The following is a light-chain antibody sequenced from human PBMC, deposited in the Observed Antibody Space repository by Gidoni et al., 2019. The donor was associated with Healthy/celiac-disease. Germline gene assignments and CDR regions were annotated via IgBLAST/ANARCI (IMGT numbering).Light chain of an antibody. CDR1: QSISSW. Sequence: DIQMTQSPSTLSASVGDRVTITCRASQSISSWLAWYQQKPGKAPKLLIYKASSSESGVPSRFSGSGSGTEFTLTISSLQPDDFATYYCQQYNSYLWTFXQXTKVEIK. CDR2: KAS. CDR3: QQYNSYLWT. V-gene: IGKV1-5*03. J-gene: IGKJ1*01.